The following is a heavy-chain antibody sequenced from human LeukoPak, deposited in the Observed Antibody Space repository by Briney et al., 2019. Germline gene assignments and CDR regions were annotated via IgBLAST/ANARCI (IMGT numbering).Heavy chain of an antibody. D-gene: IGHD5-18*01. CDR1: GFTFSSYS. CDR3: AKDRRGYSYGYDFDY. Sequence: GGSLRLSCAASGFTFSSYSMNWVRQAPGKGLEWVSAISGSGGSTYYADSVKGRFTISRDNSKNTLYLQMNSLRAEDTAVYYCAKDRRGYSYGYDFDYRGQGTLVTVSS. CDR2: ISGSGGST. V-gene: IGHV3-23*01. J-gene: IGHJ4*02.